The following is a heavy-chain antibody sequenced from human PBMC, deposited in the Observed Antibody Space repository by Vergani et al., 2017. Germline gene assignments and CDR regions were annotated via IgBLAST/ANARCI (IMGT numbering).Heavy chain of an antibody. D-gene: IGHD6-13*01. CDR2: INWNSDSI. V-gene: IGHV3-9*01. Sequence: EVQLLESGGGLLQPGGSLRLSCAASGFTFDDYAMHWVRHAPGKGLEWVSGINWNSDSIAYADSVKGRFTISRDNAKNSLYLQMNSLRAEDTALYYCVKDIAASGNYWYFDLWGRGTLVTVSS. J-gene: IGHJ2*01. CDR1: GFTFDDYA. CDR3: VKDIAASGNYWYFDL.